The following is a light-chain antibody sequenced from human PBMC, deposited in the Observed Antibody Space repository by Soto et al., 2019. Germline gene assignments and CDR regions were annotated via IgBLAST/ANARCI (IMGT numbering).Light chain of an antibody. CDR2: GTS. CDR3: QHYPDSSNT. J-gene: IGKJ5*01. Sequence: EIVLTQSPGTLSLSAGERATLSCRASQSVTSSCLAWYQQKPGQAPRLLMYGTSSRATGIPDRFSGSGSGTDFTLTITRLEPEDFVVHYCQHYPDSSNTFGQGTRLEIK. V-gene: IGKV3-20*01. CDR1: QSVTSSC.